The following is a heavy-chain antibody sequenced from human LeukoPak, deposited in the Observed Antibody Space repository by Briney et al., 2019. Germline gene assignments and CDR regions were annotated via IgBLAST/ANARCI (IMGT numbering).Heavy chain of an antibody. J-gene: IGHJ4*02. CDR2: IIPIFGTA. D-gene: IGHD2-15*01. Sequence: ASVKVSCKASGGTFSSYATSWVRQAPGQGLEWMGRIIPIFGTANYAQKFQGRVTITADKSTSTAYMELSSLRSEDTAVYYCAAVVVVAATTRLPFDYWGQGTLVTVSS. V-gene: IGHV1-69*06. CDR3: AAVVVVAATTRLPFDY. CDR1: GGTFSSYA.